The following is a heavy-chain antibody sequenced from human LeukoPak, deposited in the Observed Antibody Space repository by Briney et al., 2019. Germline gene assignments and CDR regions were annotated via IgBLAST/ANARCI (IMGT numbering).Heavy chain of an antibody. CDR2: IRYDGRNK. V-gene: IGHV3-30*02. Sequence: PGGSLRLSCAASGFIFSSYGMHWVRQAPGKGLEWVAFIRYDGRNKYYADSVKGRFTISRDNSKNTLYLQMNSLRGEDTAVYYCAKDSLREGIVGSTTRGVNDYWGQGTLVTVSS. CDR1: GFIFSSYG. D-gene: IGHD1-26*01. J-gene: IGHJ4*02. CDR3: AKDSLREGIVGSTTRGVNDY.